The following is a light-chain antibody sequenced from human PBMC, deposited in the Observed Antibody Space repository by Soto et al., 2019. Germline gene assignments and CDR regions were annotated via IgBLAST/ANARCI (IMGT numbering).Light chain of an antibody. V-gene: IGKV1-39*01. Sequence: DIQMTQSPSSLSASVGDRVTITCRASQGIGTYLNWYQQRPGKAPKLLIYAAYNLQSGVPSRFSGSGSGTDFTLTINGLQDEDVATYSCQQSYDTPRTFGPGTKVEV. CDR2: AAY. CDR3: QQSYDTPRT. CDR1: QGIGTY. J-gene: IGKJ1*01.